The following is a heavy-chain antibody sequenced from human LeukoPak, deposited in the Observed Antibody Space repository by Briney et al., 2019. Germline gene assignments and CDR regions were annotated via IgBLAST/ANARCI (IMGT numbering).Heavy chain of an antibody. CDR1: GGTFSNYA. CDR2: ISVYNGNT. D-gene: IGHD2-2*01. Sequence: EASVKVSCKASGGTFSNYAISWVRQAPGQGLEWMGWISVYNGNTNYAQKLQGRVTMTADTSTTTAYMELRSLRSDDTAVYYCARGYCSSATCRHFDYWGQGALVTVSS. CDR3: ARGYCSSATCRHFDY. J-gene: IGHJ4*02. V-gene: IGHV1-18*01.